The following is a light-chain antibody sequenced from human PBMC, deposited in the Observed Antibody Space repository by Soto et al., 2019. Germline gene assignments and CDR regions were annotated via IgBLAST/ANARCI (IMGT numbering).Light chain of an antibody. J-gene: IGLJ1*01. CDR2: DVS. CDR3: LSYTTSYTYV. Sequence: QSALTQPASVSGSPGQSITISCSGTSSDIGAYNHVSWYQQHPGKAPKLMIYDVSSRPSGVSNRFSGSKSDNTASLTISGLQAEDEADYYCLSYTTSYTYVFGTGTKVTVL. CDR1: SSDIGAYNH. V-gene: IGLV2-14*03.